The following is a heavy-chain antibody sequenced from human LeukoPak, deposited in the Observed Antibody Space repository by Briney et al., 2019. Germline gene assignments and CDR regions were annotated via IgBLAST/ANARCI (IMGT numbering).Heavy chain of an antibody. V-gene: IGHV3-30-3*01. Sequence: GGCPRPSFSAPGFTFHSYAMGWGRQGPGKGGGGGAVISYDGSNKYYADSVKGRFTISRDNSKNTLYLQMNSLRAEDTAVYYCARDREQWLTNYFDYWGQGTLVTVSS. CDR3: ARDREQWLTNYFDY. J-gene: IGHJ4*02. CDR1: GFTFHSYA. D-gene: IGHD6-19*01. CDR2: ISYDGSNK.